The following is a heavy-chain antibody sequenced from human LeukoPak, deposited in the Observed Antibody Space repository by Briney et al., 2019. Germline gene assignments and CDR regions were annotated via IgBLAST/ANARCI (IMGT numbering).Heavy chain of an antibody. D-gene: IGHD6-19*01. J-gene: IGHJ6*03. Sequence: KLSETLSLTCTVSGGSISSYYWSWIRQPPGKGLEWIGYIYCSGSTNYNPSLKSRVTISVDTSKNQFSLKLSSVTAADTAVYYCARESIAVAGTGYYYYYMDVWGKGTTVTVSS. CDR3: ARESIAVAGTGYYYYYMDV. CDR2: IYCSGST. CDR1: GGSISSYY. V-gene: IGHV4-59*01.